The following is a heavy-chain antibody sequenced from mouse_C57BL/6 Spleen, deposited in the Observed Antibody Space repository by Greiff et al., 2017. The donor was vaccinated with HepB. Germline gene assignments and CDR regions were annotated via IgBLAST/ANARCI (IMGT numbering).Heavy chain of an antibody. J-gene: IGHJ3*01. CDR1: GYAFSSSW. Sequence: QVQLQQSGPELVKPGASVKISCKASGYAFSSSWMNWVKQRPGKGLEWIGRIYPGDGDTNYNGKFKGKATLTADKSSSTAYMQLSSLTSEDSAVYFCARSIDGYYGPWFAYWGQGTLVTVSA. D-gene: IGHD2-3*01. V-gene: IGHV1-82*01. CDR2: IYPGDGDT. CDR3: ARSIDGYYGPWFAY.